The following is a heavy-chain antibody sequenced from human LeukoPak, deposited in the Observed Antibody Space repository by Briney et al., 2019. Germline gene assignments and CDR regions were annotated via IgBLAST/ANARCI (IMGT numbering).Heavy chain of an antibody. CDR1: EFTFSNYW. V-gene: IGHV3-74*01. D-gene: IGHD4-23*01. J-gene: IGHJ4*02. CDR3: AREDHSVGLFDY. Sequence: PGGSLRLSCAASEFTFSNYWIHWVRQAPGKGLVWASRINSDGSITSYADSVKGRFTISRDNTKNTLYLQMNNLRAEDTAVYYCAREDHSVGLFDYWGQGTLVTVSS. CDR2: INSDGSIT.